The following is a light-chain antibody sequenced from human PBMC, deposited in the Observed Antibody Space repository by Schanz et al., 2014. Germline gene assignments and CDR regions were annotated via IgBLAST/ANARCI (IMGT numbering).Light chain of an antibody. J-gene: IGLJ2*01. CDR3: SSYAGSNNLV. Sequence: QSALTQPASVSGSPGQSVTISCTGTSSDVGGYNYVSWYQQHPGKAPKLMIYDVSQRPSGVPDRFSGSKSGNTASLTVSWLQAEDEAVYYCSSYAGSNNLVFGGGTKLTVL. V-gene: IGLV2-8*01. CDR2: DVS. CDR1: SSDVGGYNY.